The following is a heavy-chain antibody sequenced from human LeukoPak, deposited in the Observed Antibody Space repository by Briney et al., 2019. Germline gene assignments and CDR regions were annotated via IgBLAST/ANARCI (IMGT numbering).Heavy chain of an antibody. CDR3: ARDYSSSWDTFDF. CDR1: GFTFSSYS. Sequence: GGSLRLSCAASGFTFSSYSMNWVRQAPGKGLEWVSSIISSNYTYYADSVKGRFTISRDNAKNSLYLQMNSLRAEDTAVYYCARDYSSSWDTFDFWGQGTLVTVSS. J-gene: IGHJ4*02. CDR2: IISSNYT. V-gene: IGHV3-21*01. D-gene: IGHD6-13*01.